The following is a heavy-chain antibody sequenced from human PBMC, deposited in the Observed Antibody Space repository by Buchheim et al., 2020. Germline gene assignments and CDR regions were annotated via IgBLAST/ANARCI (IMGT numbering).Heavy chain of an antibody. D-gene: IGHD4-17*01. V-gene: IGHV3-30*18. Sequence: VQLLESGGGLVQPGGSLRLSCAASGFTFSSYGMHWVRQAPGKGLEWVAVISYDGSNKYYADSVKGRFTISRDNSKNTLYLQMNSLRAEDTAVYYCAKTKYGDYVPFFDPWGQGTL. CDR1: GFTFSSYG. CDR2: ISYDGSNK. CDR3: AKTKYGDYVPFFDP. J-gene: IGHJ5*02.